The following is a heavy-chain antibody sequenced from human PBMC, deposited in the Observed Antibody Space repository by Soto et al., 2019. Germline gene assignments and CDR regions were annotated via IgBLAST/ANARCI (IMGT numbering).Heavy chain of an antibody. CDR2: INHSGST. CDR1: GGVFLGYY. V-gene: IGHV4-34*01. D-gene: IGHD2-21*01. CDR3: ASIRLRADY. Sequence: SDSVSLTCAVYGGVFLGYYWSGIRQPPGKGLEWIGEINHSGSTNYNPSLKSRVTISVDTSKNQFSLKLSSVTAADTAVYYCASIRLRADYWGQGTLVTVSS. J-gene: IGHJ4*02.